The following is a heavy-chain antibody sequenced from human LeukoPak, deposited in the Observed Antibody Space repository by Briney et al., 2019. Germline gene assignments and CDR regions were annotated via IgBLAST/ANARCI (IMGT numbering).Heavy chain of an antibody. CDR1: GGSISSSSYY. V-gene: IGHV4-39*07. CDR3: AREVLGISDY. J-gene: IGHJ4*02. D-gene: IGHD7-27*01. Sequence: SETLSLTCTVSGGSISSSSYYWGWIRQPPGKGLEWIGSIYYSGSTYYNPSLKSRVTISVDTSKNQFSLKLSSVTAADTAVYYCAREVLGISDYWGQGTLVTVSS. CDR2: IYYSGST.